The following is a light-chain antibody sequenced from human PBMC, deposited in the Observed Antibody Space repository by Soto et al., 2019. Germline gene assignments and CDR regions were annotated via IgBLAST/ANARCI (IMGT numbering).Light chain of an antibody. V-gene: IGKV1-39*01. CDR3: QQSYSTTWT. Sequence: DIQMTQSPSSLSASGGDRVTITCRASQGISTYLNWYQQRPGKAPKLLIYAASSLQSGVPSRFSGSGSETHFTLTISSLQPEDFATYSCQQSYSTTWTFGQGTKVDIK. CDR1: QGISTY. J-gene: IGKJ1*01. CDR2: AAS.